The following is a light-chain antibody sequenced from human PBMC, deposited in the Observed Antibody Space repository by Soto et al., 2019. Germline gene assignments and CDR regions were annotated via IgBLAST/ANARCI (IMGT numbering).Light chain of an antibody. J-gene: IGKJ2*01. CDR3: QQLSYYPRT. Sequence: IQMTQSPSSLSASVGDRVTITCRASQDVSSYLVWYQQKPGKAPDLLIYAASTLQSGVPVRFSGSGSGTEFTLTISSLQPEDFATYYCQQLSYYPRTFGHGTKLEIK. V-gene: IGKV1-9*01. CDR2: AAS. CDR1: QDVSSY.